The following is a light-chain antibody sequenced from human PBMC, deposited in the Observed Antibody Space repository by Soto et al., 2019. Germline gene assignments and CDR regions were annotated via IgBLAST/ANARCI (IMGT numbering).Light chain of an antibody. CDR2: GAS. CDR1: QSSSTNF. Sequence: EIVLTQSPGTLSLSPGERATLSCTTSQSSSTNFFAWYQQKPGQAPRLLIYGASTRATDIPDRFSGSGSGTDFILTISRLEPEDFAVYYCQQYGNSQWTFGQGTKVEIK. J-gene: IGKJ1*01. V-gene: IGKV3-20*01. CDR3: QQYGNSQWT.